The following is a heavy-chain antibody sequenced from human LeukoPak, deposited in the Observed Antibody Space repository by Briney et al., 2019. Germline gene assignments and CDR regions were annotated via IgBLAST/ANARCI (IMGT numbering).Heavy chain of an antibody. V-gene: IGHV1-2*02. CDR2: INPNSGGT. CDR3: ARYRDNCSGGSCYFYFDY. CDR1: GYTFTGYY. J-gene: IGHJ4*02. Sequence: ASVKVSCKASGYTFTGYYMHWVRQAPGQGLEWMGWINPNSGGTNYAQKFQGRVTMTRDTSISTAYMELSRLRSDDTAVHYCARYRDNCSGGSCYFYFDYWGQGTLVTVSS. D-gene: IGHD2-15*01.